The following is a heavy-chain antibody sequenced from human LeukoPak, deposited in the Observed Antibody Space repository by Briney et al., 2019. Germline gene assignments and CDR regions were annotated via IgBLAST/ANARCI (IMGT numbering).Heavy chain of an antibody. J-gene: IGHJ6*03. Sequence: PSETLSLTCAVYGGSFSGYYWSWIRQPPGKGLEWIGEINHSGSTNYNPSLKSRVTISVDTSKNQFSLKLSSVTAADTAVYYCARVSYYYYYMDVWGKGPRSPSP. D-gene: IGHD3-22*01. V-gene: IGHV4-34*01. CDR3: ARVSYYYYYMDV. CDR1: GGSFSGYY. CDR2: INHSGST.